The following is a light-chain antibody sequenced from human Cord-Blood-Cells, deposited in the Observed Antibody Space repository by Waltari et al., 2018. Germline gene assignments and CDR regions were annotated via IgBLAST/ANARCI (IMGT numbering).Light chain of an antibody. Sequence: QSVLTQPPSASGTPVQRVTISCSGSSSNIGSNYVYWYRPLPGTAPKLLIYRNNQRPSGVPARFSGSKSGTSASLAISGLRSEDEADYYCAAWDDSLSGWVFGGGTKLTVL. CDR3: AAWDDSLSGWV. V-gene: IGLV1-47*01. J-gene: IGLJ3*02. CDR1: SSNIGSNY. CDR2: RNN.